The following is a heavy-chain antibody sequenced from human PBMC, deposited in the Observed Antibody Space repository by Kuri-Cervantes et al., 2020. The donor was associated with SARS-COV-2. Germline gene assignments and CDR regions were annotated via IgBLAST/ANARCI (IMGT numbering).Heavy chain of an antibody. Sequence: SETLSLTCTVSGGSLSSYYWSWIRQPAGKGLEWIGRIYTSGSTNYNPSLKSRVTISVDTSKNQFSLKLRSVTAADMAVYYCERPPNYYYDSSGYYHDAFDIWGQGTMVTVSS. D-gene: IGHD3-22*01. CDR3: ERPPNYYYDSSGYYHDAFDI. CDR1: GGSLSSYY. V-gene: IGHV4-4*07. CDR2: IYTSGST. J-gene: IGHJ3*02.